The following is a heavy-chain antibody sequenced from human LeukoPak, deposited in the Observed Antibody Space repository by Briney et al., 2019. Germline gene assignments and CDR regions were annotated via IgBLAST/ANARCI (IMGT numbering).Heavy chain of an antibody. CDR1: GFTFNNYG. D-gene: IGHD4/OR15-4a*01. CDR2: IRYDGSNT. Sequence: HAGGSLRLSCAASGFTFNNYGMHWVRQAPGKGLEWVAFIRYDGSNTYYADSVKGRFTISRDNSKNTLYLQMNGLRAEDTAMYYCAKVSLNMVNDAFDIWGQGTMVSVSS. CDR3: AKVSLNMVNDAFDI. V-gene: IGHV3-30*02. J-gene: IGHJ3*02.